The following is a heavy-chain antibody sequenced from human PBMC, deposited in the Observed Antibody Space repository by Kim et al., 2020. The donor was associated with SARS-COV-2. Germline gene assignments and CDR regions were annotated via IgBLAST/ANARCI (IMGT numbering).Heavy chain of an antibody. V-gene: IGHV4-39*01. J-gene: IGHJ5*02. CDR1: GGSISSSSYY. D-gene: IGHD3-9*01. CDR3: ARHFASYDILTGYYLNWFDP. CDR2: IYYSGST. Sequence: SETLSLTCTVSGGSISSSSYYWGWIRQPPGKGLEWIGSIYYSGSTYYNPSLKSRVTISVDTSKNQFSLKLSSVTAADTAVYYCARHFASYDILTGYYLNWFDPWGQGTLVTVSS.